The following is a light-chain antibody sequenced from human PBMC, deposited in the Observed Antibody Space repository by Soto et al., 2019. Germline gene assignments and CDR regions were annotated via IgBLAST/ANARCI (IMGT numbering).Light chain of an antibody. J-gene: IGLJ2*01. V-gene: IGLV1-51*01. CDR1: SSNIGNNY. CDR3: GTGASSMSAVV. Sequence: QSVLTQPPSVSAAPGQKVTISCSGSSSNIGNNYVSWYQQLPGTAPKLLLYDNNKRPSGIPDRFSGSKSGTSATLGITGLQTGDEADYYCGTGASSMSAVVFGGGTKLTVL. CDR2: DNN.